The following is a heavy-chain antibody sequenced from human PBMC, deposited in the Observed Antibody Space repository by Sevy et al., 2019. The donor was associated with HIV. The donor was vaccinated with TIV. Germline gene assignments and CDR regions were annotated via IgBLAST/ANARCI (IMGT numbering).Heavy chain of an antibody. V-gene: IGHV1-69*06. J-gene: IGHJ6*03. CDR2: IIPIFGTA. CDR3: ARVFQVAARPAYYYYYYMDV. Sequence: ASVKVSCKASGGTFSSYAISWVRQAPGQGLEWMGGIIPIFGTANYAQKFQGRVTITADKSTSTAYMELSGLRSEDTAVYYCARVFQVAARPAYYYYYYMDVWGKGTTVTVSS. CDR1: GGTFSSYA. D-gene: IGHD6-6*01.